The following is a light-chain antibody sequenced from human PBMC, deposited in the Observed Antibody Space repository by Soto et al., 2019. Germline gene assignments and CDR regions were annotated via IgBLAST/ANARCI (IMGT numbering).Light chain of an antibody. CDR2: GAS. J-gene: IGKJ2*01. V-gene: IGKV3-15*01. CDR3: QQYNNLYT. Sequence: EIVMTQSPATLSVSPGERATLSCRASQSVSSNLAWYQQKPGQAPRLLIYGASTRATGIPARFSGSGSGTEFTLTISSLQSEDFAVYCCQQYNNLYTFGQGTKLEIK. CDR1: QSVSSN.